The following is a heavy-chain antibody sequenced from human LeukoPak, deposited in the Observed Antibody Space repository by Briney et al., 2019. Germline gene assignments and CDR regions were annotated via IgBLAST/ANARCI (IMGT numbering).Heavy chain of an antibody. V-gene: IGHV3-23*01. Sequence: RGSLRLSCAASGFTFSSYAMSWVRQTPGKGLEWVSSISGNSGSTHYADSVKGRFTISRDNSKNTLYLQMNSLRAEDTAVYYCAKGVVVVPAAGHYFDYWGQGTLVTVSS. D-gene: IGHD2-2*01. CDR3: AKGVVVVPAAGHYFDY. CDR2: ISGNSGST. J-gene: IGHJ4*02. CDR1: GFTFSSYA.